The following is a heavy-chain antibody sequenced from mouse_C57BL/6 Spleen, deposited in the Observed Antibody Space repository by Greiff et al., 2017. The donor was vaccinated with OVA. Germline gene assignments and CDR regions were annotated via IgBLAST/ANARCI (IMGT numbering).Heavy chain of an antibody. J-gene: IGHJ2*01. Sequence: VQLQESGAELMKPGASVKLSCKATGYTFTGYWIEWVKQRPGHGLEWIGEILPGSGSTNYNEKFKGKATFTADTSSNTAYMQLSSLTTEDSAIYYCARSGYYGGSSSYYFDYWGQGTTLTVSS. D-gene: IGHD1-1*01. CDR3: ARSGYYGGSSSYYFDY. CDR2: ILPGSGST. CDR1: GYTFTGYW. V-gene: IGHV1-9*01.